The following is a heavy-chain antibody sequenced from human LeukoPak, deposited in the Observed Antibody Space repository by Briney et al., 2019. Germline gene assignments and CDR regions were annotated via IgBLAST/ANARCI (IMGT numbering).Heavy chain of an antibody. CDR3: ARHRLSSSWDY. V-gene: IGHV4-4*07. D-gene: IGHD6-13*01. CDR2: IYISGST. CDR1: GDSISYYH. Sequence: SETLSLTCTVSGDSISYYHWSWIRQPAGKGLEWIGRIYISGSTNYNPSLKSRVTMSIDTSKNQFSLKLTSVTAADTAVYYCARHRLSSSWDYWGQGTLVTVSS. J-gene: IGHJ4*02.